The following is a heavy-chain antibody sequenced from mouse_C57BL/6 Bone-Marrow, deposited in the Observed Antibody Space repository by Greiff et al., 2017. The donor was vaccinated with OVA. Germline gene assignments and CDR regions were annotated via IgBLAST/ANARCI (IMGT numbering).Heavy chain of an antibody. CDR1: GFSLTSYG. J-gene: IGHJ2*01. CDR2: IWRGGST. V-gene: IGHV2-2*01. Sequence: VQLQQSGPGLVQPSQSLSITCTVSGFSLTSYGVHWVRQSPGKGLEWLGVIWRGGSTDYNAAFISRLSISKDTSKSQVFFKMNSLQADDTAIYYCARNFPYYYGSSLFDYWGQGTTLTVSS. D-gene: IGHD1-1*01. CDR3: ARNFPYYYGSSLFDY.